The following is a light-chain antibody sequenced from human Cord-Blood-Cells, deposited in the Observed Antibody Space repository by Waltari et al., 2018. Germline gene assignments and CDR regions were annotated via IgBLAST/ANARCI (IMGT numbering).Light chain of an antibody. J-gene: IGKJ1*01. CDR2: AAS. CDR1: QSISSY. CDR3: QQSYSTPRT. V-gene: IGKV1-39*01. Sequence: DIQMTQSPSSLSASVGDRDTITCRASQSISSYLNWYQQKPGKAPKLLIYAASSLQSGVPSRFSGSGSGTDFTLTISSLQPKDFATYYCQQSYSTPRTFGQGTKVEIK.